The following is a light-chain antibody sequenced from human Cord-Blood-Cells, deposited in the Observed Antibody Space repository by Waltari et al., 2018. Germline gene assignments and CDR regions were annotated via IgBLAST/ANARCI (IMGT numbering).Light chain of an antibody. CDR3: QQSYGTPWT. V-gene: IGKV1-39*01. Sequence: DIQMTQYPSSLSASVGDRFTITCRASQSISSYLNWYQQKPGKAPNLLIYAASSVQSGFPSRFSGSGSGTDFTLTISSLQPEDFATYYFQQSYGTPWTFGQGTKVEIK. J-gene: IGKJ1*01. CDR2: AAS. CDR1: QSISSY.